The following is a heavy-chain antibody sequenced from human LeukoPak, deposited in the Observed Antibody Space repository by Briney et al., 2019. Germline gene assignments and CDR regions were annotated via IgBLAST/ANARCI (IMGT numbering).Heavy chain of an antibody. CDR1: GYSFTSHW. CDR3: VRSRGIPAAIDF. Sequence: GESLKISCKASGYSFTSHWIGWVRQMPGKGLEWMGIIYPGDSDTRYSPSLQGQVTISADKSIRTAYLQWTSLKASDSAMYYCVRSRGIPAAIDFWGQGTLVTVSS. CDR2: IYPGDSDT. V-gene: IGHV5-51*01. D-gene: IGHD2-2*02. J-gene: IGHJ4*02.